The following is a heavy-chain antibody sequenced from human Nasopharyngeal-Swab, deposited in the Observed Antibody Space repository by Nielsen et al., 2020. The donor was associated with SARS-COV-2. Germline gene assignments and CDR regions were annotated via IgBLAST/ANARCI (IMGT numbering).Heavy chain of an antibody. Sequence: WVRQAPGQGLEWTGRINPNSGGTNYAQKFQGRVTMTRDTSISTAYMELSRLRSDDTAVYYCARESPHDYVWGSYRYTLSFDYWGQGTLVTVSS. CDR2: INPNSGGT. J-gene: IGHJ4*02. V-gene: IGHV1-2*06. D-gene: IGHD3-16*02. CDR3: ARESPHDYVWGSYRYTLSFDY.